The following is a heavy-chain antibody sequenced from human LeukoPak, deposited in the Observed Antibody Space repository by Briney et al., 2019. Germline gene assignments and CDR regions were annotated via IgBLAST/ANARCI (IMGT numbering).Heavy chain of an antibody. CDR2: IYYSGST. J-gene: IGHJ4*02. Sequence: SETLSLTCTVSGGSISSYYWSWIRRPPGKGLEWIGYIYYSGSTNYNPSLKSRVTISVDTSKNQFSLKLSSVTAADTAVYYCARDAGSTSYSDYWGQGTLVTVSS. D-gene: IGHD2-2*01. V-gene: IGHV4-59*01. CDR1: GGSISSYY. CDR3: ARDAGSTSYSDY.